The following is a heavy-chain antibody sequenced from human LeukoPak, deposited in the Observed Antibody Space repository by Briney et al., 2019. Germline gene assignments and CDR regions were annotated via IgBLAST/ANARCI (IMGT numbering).Heavy chain of an antibody. Sequence: GGSLRLSCAASGFTFSSYAMSWVRQAPGKGLEGVSAVSGSGGSTYYADSVKGRFTISRDNSKNTLYLQMSSLTAEDTAVYYCAKVTYSGYDRRFDYWGQGTLVTVSS. CDR1: GFTFSSYA. J-gene: IGHJ4*02. CDR2: VSGSGGST. CDR3: AKVTYSGYDRRFDY. D-gene: IGHD5-12*01. V-gene: IGHV3-23*01.